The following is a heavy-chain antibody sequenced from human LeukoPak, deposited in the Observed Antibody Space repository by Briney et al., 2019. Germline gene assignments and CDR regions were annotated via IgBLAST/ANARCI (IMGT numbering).Heavy chain of an antibody. J-gene: IGHJ4*02. CDR3: AKDRSGWAGGIGY. V-gene: IGHV3-9*01. CDR2: ISWNSGSI. D-gene: IGHD6-19*01. CDR1: GFTFDDYA. Sequence: PGGSLRPSCAASGFTFDDYAMHWVRQAPGRGLEWVSGISWNSGSIGYADSVKGRFTISRDNAKNSLYLQMNSLRAEDTALYYCAKDRSGWAGGIGYWGQGTLVTVSS.